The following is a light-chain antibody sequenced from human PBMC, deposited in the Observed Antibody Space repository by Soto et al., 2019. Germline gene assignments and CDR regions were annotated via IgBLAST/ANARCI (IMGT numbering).Light chain of an antibody. CDR1: SSNIGSKI. J-gene: IGLJ2*01. Sequence: QSVLTQPPSASGTPGQRVTISCSGSSSNIGSKIVNWYQQIPRTAPKLLIYNNNQRPSGVPDRFSGSKSGTSASLAISGLQSEDEADYYCAAWDDSLSGMEFGGGTKLTVL. CDR2: NNN. CDR3: AAWDDSLSGME. V-gene: IGLV1-44*01.